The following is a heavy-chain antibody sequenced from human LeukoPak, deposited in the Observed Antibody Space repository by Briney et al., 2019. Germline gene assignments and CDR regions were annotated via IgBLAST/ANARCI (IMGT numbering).Heavy chain of an antibody. Sequence: GRSLRLSCAASGFTFSSYSMNWVRQAPGKGLEWVSSISSSSSYIYYADSVKGRFTISRDNAKNSLYLQMNSLRAEDTAVYYCARVLRRADFDYWGQGTLVTVSS. J-gene: IGHJ4*02. CDR2: ISSSSSYI. V-gene: IGHV3-21*01. CDR3: ARVLRRADFDY. D-gene: IGHD2-8*01. CDR1: GFTFSSYS.